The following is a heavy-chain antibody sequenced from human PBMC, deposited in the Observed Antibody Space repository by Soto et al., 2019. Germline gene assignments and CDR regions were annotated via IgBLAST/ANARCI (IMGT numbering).Heavy chain of an antibody. Sequence: SVKVSCKASGGTFSSYAISWVRQAPGQGLEWMGGIIPIFGTANYAQKFQGRVTITADESTSTAYMELSSLRSEDTAVYYCARDSVGIVGAPNWFDPWGQGTLVTVSS. CDR3: ARDSVGIVGAPNWFDP. D-gene: IGHD1-26*01. J-gene: IGHJ5*02. CDR2: IIPIFGTA. V-gene: IGHV1-69*13. CDR1: GGTFSSYA.